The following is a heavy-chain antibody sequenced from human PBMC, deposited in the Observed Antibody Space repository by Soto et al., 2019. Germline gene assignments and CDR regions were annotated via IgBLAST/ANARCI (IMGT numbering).Heavy chain of an antibody. J-gene: IGHJ4*02. CDR1: GIIFSSYG. CDR2: ISYDGSNK. V-gene: IGHV3-30*18. CDR3: AKKFEKDYGDLDY. Sequence: HPGGSLRLSCAASGIIFSSYGMHWVRQAPGKGLEWVAVISYDGSNKYYADSVKGRFTISRDNSKNTLYLQMNSLRAEDTAVYYCAKKFEKDYGDLDYWGQGTLVTVSS. D-gene: IGHD4-17*01.